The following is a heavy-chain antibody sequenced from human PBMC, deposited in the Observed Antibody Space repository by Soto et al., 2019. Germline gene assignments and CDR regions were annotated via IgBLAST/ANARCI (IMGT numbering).Heavy chain of an antibody. CDR2: IKQDGSEK. CDR3: ARDYGWLQFRVYYFDY. J-gene: IGHJ4*02. CDR1: GFTFSSYW. D-gene: IGHD5-12*01. V-gene: IGHV3-7*01. Sequence: EVQLVESGGGLVQPGGSLRLSCAASGFTFSSYWMSWVRQAPGKGLEWVANIKQDGSEKYYVDSVKGRFTISRDNAKNSLYLQMNSLRAEDTAVYYCARDYGWLQFRVYYFDYWGQGTLVTVSS.